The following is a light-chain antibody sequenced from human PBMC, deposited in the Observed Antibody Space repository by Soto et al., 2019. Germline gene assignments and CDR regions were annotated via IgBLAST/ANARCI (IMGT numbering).Light chain of an antibody. CDR2: AAS. J-gene: IGKJ1*01. CDR1: QNIDHH. V-gene: IGKV1-39*01. Sequence: GDRVTITCRASQNIDHHLNWYQHKPGSAPRLLMDAASRMQSGVPSRFSGSGTGTEFALIINSLQPEDFATYYCQQSYSTTWTFDQGTRVEVK. CDR3: QQSYSTTWT.